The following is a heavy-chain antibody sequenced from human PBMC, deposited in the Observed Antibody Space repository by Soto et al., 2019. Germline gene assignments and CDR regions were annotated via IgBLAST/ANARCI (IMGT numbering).Heavy chain of an antibody. J-gene: IGHJ5*02. D-gene: IGHD2-21*02. Sequence: QVQLQESGPGLVKPSQTLSLTCTVSGGSIRSSLYYWSWIRQPPGKGLEWIGYIFYSGITHYNPSLKSRVAMSVDTSKNQFSLNLTSVTAADTAVYFCASQFCSGGACFNWFDPWGHGTLVTVSS. V-gene: IGHV4-30-4*01. CDR2: IFYSGIT. CDR3: ASQFCSGGACFNWFDP. CDR1: GGSIRSSLYY.